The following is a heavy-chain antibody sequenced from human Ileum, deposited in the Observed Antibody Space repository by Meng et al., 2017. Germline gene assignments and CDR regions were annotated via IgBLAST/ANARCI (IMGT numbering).Heavy chain of an antibody. CDR2: IYSGGNT. Sequence: VQLVESGGGLVQPGGSLRLSCAASEFTVSNNYMSWVRQAQGKGLEWVSLIYSGGNTKYADSVKGRFTISRDNSKNTLYLQMNSLRAEDTAVYYCAGHTELDCWGQGALVTVSS. V-gene: IGHV3-66*04. CDR3: AGHTELDC. CDR1: EFTVSNNY. J-gene: IGHJ4*02.